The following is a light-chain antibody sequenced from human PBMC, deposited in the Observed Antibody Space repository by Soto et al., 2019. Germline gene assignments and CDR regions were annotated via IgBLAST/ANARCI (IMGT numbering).Light chain of an antibody. CDR3: QQYDTFRT. CDR1: QDIKKY. V-gene: IGKV1-33*01. J-gene: IGKJ4*01. Sequence: DIQMTQSPPSLSASVGDRVIITCQASQDIKKYLNWYQQRPGKAPNLLIYDASNLGAGVPSRFSGSGSGTDFTLTISSLQPEDVATYYCQQYDTFRTFGGGTKVDIK. CDR2: DAS.